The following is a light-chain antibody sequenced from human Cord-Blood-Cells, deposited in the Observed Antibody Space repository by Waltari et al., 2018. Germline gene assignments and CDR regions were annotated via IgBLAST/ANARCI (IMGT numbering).Light chain of an antibody. CDR1: QSLLHSNGYNY. Sequence: DIVMTQSPLSLPVTPGEPASISWRSSQSLLHSNGYNYLDWYLQKPGQSPQLLIYLGSNRASGVPDRFSGSGSGTDFTLKISRVEAEDVGVYYCMQALQTPPTFGQGTRLEIK. V-gene: IGKV2-28*01. CDR3: MQALQTPPT. CDR2: LGS. J-gene: IGKJ5*01.